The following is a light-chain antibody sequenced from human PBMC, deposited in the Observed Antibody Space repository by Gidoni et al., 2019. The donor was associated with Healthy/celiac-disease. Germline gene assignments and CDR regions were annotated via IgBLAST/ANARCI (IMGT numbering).Light chain of an antibody. CDR2: AAS. CDR3: QQLNSYPRT. Sequence: DIQLTQSPSFLSASVGDRVTITCRASQGISSYLAWYQQQPGKAPKLLSYAASTLQSGVPSRFSGSGSGTEFTLTISILQPEYFATYYCQQLNSYPRTFGPGTKVDIK. J-gene: IGKJ3*01. CDR1: QGISSY. V-gene: IGKV1-9*01.